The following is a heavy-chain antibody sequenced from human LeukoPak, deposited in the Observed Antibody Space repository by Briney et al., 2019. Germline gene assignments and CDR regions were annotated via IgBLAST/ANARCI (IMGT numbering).Heavy chain of an antibody. V-gene: IGHV3-30*18. CDR1: GFTFSSYG. D-gene: IGHD5-12*01. CDR2: ISYDGSNK. J-gene: IGHJ4*02. CDR3: ANEPGPGSGYDSWYFDY. Sequence: GRSLRLSCAASGFTFSSYGMHWVRQAPGKGLEWVAVISYDGSNKYYADSVKGRFTISRDNSKNTLYLQMNSLRAEDTAVYYCANEPGPGSGYDSWYFDYWGQGTLVTVSS.